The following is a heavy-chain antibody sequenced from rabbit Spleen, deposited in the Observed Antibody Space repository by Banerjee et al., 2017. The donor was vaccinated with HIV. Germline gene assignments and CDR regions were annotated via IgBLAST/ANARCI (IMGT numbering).Heavy chain of an antibody. CDR3: ARDTSTSFSSYGMDL. CDR2: IYAGSSGFT. Sequence: QSLEESGGDLVKPGASLTLTCTASGFTISSSYWICWVSQAPGKGLEWIACIYAGSSGFTYHASWAKGRFTISKTSSTTVTLQMTSLTAADTATYFCARDTSTSFSSYGMDLWGPGTLVTVS. D-gene: IGHD1-1*01. V-gene: IGHV1S40*01. CDR1: GFTISSSYW. J-gene: IGHJ6*01.